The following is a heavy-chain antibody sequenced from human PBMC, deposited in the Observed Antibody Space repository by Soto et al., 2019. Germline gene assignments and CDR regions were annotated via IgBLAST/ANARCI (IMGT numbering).Heavy chain of an antibody. CDR3: ASGTAAAQNWFDP. Sequence: PSETLSLTCTVSGGSISSSSYYWGWIRQPPGKGLEWIGSIYYSGSTYYNPSLKSRVTISVDTSKNQFSLKLSSVTAADTAVYYCASGTAAAQNWFDPWGQGTLVTVSS. V-gene: IGHV4-39*01. CDR2: IYYSGST. CDR1: GGSISSSSYY. J-gene: IGHJ5*02. D-gene: IGHD6-13*01.